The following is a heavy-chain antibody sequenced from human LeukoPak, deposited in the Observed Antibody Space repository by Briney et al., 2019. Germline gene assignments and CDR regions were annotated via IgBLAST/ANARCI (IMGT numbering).Heavy chain of an antibody. V-gene: IGHV1-2*06. CDR2: INPNSGGT. Sequence: ASVKVSCKASGYTFSGYYIHWVRQAPGQGLEWMGRINPNSGGTICAQKFQGSLTMTRDTSISTAYMELSSLTSDDTAVYYCARGADYGGNQRDGYWGQGTLVTASS. D-gene: IGHD4-23*01. CDR1: GYTFSGYY. J-gene: IGHJ4*02. CDR3: ARGADYGGNQRDGY.